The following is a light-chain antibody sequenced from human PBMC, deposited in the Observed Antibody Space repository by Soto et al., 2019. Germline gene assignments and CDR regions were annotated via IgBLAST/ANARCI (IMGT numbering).Light chain of an antibody. J-gene: IGLJ1*01. Sequence: SVLTQPASVSGSPGQSVSISCTGSTSDVGAYNYVAWYQHKPGKAPRLLIYEVSKRPSGVPDRFSGSKSGNTASLTISGLQAADEADYYCSSYTSSSTPYVFGTGTKVTVL. CDR2: EVS. CDR3: SSYTSSSTPYV. V-gene: IGLV2-14*01. CDR1: TSDVGAYNY.